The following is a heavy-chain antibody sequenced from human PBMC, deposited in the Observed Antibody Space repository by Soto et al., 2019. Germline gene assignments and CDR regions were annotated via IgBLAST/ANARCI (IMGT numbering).Heavy chain of an antibody. D-gene: IGHD1-1*01. J-gene: IGHJ6*02. Sequence: SVKVSCKSSGGTFSSHSINWVRQAPGQGLGWMGGIIPIFGPANFAKKFQGRVTITADESTTTAYMELSSLTSEDTAVYYCATGSFTSTGGRIGYHYNAMDVWGQGTTVTVSS. V-gene: IGHV1-69*13. CDR1: GGTFSSHS. CDR2: IIPIFGPA. CDR3: ATGSFTSTGGRIGYHYNAMDV.